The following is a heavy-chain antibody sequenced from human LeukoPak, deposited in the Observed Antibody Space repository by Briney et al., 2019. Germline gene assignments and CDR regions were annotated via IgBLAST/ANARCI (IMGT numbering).Heavy chain of an antibody. V-gene: IGHV4-39*01. D-gene: IGHD3-10*01. CDR3: ARPSSSGSYYY. Sequence: SETLSLTCTVSGDSISSSGHWWGWIRQPPGEGLEWIGSISYSGRPSYKPSLKSRVTISVDTSKNQLSLRLSSVTAADTAVYYCARPSSSGSYYYWGQGTLVTVS. CDR1: GDSISSSGHW. CDR2: ISYSGRP. J-gene: IGHJ4*02.